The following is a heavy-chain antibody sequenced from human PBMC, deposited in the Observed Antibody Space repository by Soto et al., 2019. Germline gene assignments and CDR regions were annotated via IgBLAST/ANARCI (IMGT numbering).Heavy chain of an antibody. CDR3: ARRPKRGVGATSTDY. J-gene: IGHJ4*02. CDR2: INHSGST. CDR1: GGSFSSFY. D-gene: IGHD1-26*01. V-gene: IGHV4-34*01. Sequence: PSETLSLTCAVYGGSFSSFYWSWIRQPPGKGLEWIGEINHSGSTNYNPSLKSRVTLSVDTSKNQFSLKLSSVTAADTAVYYCARRPKRGVGATSTDYWGQGTLVTVSS.